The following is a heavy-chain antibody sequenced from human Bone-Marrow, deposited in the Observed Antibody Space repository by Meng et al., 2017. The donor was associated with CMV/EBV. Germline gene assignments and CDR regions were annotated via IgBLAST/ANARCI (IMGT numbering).Heavy chain of an antibody. J-gene: IGHJ4*02. V-gene: IGHV4-59*11. CDR1: CVSISTHY. D-gene: IGHD1-1*01. CDR3: AERGGGY. CDR2: IHYTGRA. Sequence: VHPQHVGPGLVKPSGTLPPTCRVSCVSISTHYWSWIRQTPGKGLEWIASIHYTGRADYSPSLKSRVPVSVDTSDSQLSLKLSSVTTADTAMYYCAERGGGYWGQGILVTVSS.